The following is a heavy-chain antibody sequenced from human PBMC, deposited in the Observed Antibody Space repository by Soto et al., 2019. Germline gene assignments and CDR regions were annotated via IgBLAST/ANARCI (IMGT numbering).Heavy chain of an antibody. CDR2: IYWYDDK. Sequence: QITLKESGPTLAKPTQTPTLTCTFSGFSLSTSGLGVGWIRQPPGKAREWLGIIYWYDDKPYSPSLRSRFAINKDTSKYLVFLTITNMDPVDTATYYCAQAYKSNCFHAGFDIWGQVTMVTVSS. D-gene: IGHD6-13*01. V-gene: IGHV2-5*01. J-gene: IGHJ3*02. CDR1: GFSLSTSGLG. CDR3: AQAYKSNCFHAGFDI.